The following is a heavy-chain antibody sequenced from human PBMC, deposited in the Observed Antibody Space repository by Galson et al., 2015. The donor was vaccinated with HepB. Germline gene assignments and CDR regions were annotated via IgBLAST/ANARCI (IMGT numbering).Heavy chain of an antibody. V-gene: IGHV2-70*11. D-gene: IGHD5-18*01. J-gene: IGHJ3*02. CDR2: IDWDDDK. CDR1: GFSLSTSGMC. CDR3: ARMDGDSYGYAFDI. Sequence: PALVKPTQTLTLTCTFSGFSLSTSGMCVSWIRQPPGKALERLARIDWDDDKYYSTSLKTRLTISKDTSKNQVVLTMTNMDPVDTATYYCARMDGDSYGYAFDIWGQGTMVTVSS.